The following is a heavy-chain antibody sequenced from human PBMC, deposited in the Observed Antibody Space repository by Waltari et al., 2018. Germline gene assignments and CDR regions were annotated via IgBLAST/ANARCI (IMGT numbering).Heavy chain of an antibody. V-gene: IGHV3-53*01. CDR3: ARAGLGSPSQWLQLFDS. Sequence: EALLVESGGGLIQPGGSLRLSCVASGFPLKYNYMSWVRQVPGKGLEWVSVLHAGGKPFYTDSVKGRFTISRDDSKNTLYLQMDNLSADDTAVYFCARAGLGSPSQWLQLFDSWGQGTLVTVSS. J-gene: IGHJ5*01. CDR2: LHAGGKP. CDR1: GFPLKYNY. D-gene: IGHD6-19*01.